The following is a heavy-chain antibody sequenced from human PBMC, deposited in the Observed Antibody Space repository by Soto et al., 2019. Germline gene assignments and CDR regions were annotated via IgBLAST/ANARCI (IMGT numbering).Heavy chain of an antibody. D-gene: IGHD3-10*01. CDR3: TTHQPLWFGELLFY. V-gene: IGHV3-15*01. CDR1: GFTFSNAW. Sequence: LSLTCAASGFTFSNAWMSWVRQAPGKGLEWVGRIKSKTDGGTTDYAAPVKGRFTISRHDSKNTLYLQMNSLKTEDTAVYYCTTHQPLWFGELLFYWGQGTLVTVSS. J-gene: IGHJ4*02. CDR2: IKSKTDGGTT.